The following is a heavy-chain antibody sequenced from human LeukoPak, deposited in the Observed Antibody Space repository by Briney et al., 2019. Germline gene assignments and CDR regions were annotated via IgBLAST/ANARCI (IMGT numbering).Heavy chain of an antibody. D-gene: IGHD2-21*02. J-gene: IGHJ4*02. V-gene: IGHV3-23*01. CDR1: GFTFSSYA. Sequence: GGSLRLSCAASGFTFSSYAMSWVRQAPGKGLEWVSAISGSGGSTYCADSVKGRFTISRDNSKNTLYLQMNSLRAEDTAVYYCAKDQKDCGGDCYSTGEFDYWGQGTLVTVSS. CDR2: ISGSGGST. CDR3: AKDQKDCGGDCYSTGEFDY.